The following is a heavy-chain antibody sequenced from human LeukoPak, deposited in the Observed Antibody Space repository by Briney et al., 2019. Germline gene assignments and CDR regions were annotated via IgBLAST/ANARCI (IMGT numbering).Heavy chain of an antibody. D-gene: IGHD6-19*01. V-gene: IGHV4-38-2*02. CDR3: AKGNRSTGWYEDWFDP. J-gene: IGHJ5*02. CDR2: VYHSGST. Sequence: PSETLSLTCTVSGYSISSGYYWGWIRQPPGKGLEWIGSVYHSGSTYYNPSLQSRVTISVDTSKNELSLRLRSVTAADTAVYYCAKGNRSTGWYEDWFDPWGQGTLVTVSS. CDR1: GYSISSGYY.